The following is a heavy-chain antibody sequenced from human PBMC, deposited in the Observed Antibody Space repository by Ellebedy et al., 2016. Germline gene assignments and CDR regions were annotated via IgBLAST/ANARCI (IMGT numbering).Heavy chain of an antibody. CDR2: MNPNSGNT. J-gene: IGHJ5*02. D-gene: IGHD3-10*01. CDR3: ARARLLWFGELSPWWFDP. Sequence: ASVKVSCXASGYTFTSYDINWVRQATGQGLEWMGWMNPNSGNTGYAQKFQGRVTMTRNTSISTAYMELSSLRSEDTAVYYCARARLLWFGELSPWWFDPWGQGTLVTVSS. V-gene: IGHV1-8*01. CDR1: GYTFTSYD.